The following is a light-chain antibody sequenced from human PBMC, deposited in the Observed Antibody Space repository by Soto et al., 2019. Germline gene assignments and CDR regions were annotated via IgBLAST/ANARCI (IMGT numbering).Light chain of an antibody. CDR2: EVS. V-gene: IGLV2-14*01. J-gene: IGLJ1*01. CDR1: SSDVGAYNY. Sequence: QSALTQPASVSGSPGQSITISCTGTSSDVGAYNYVSWYQQHPGKAPKLVIFEVSNRPSGVSTAFSGSKSGNTGSLTISGLQAEDEADYYCSSYTSSSTLVFGTGTKLTVL. CDR3: SSYTSSSTLV.